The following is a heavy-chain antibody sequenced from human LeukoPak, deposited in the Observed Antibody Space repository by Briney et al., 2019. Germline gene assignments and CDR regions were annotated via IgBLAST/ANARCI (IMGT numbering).Heavy chain of an antibody. J-gene: IGHJ3*02. Sequence: SETLSLTCAVYGGSFSGYYWSWIRQPPGKGLEWLGEINHSGSTNYNPSLKSRVTISVDTSKNQFSLKLSSVTAADTAVYYCARDWVYYYDSSATLYVGAFDIWGQGTMVTVSS. CDR2: INHSGST. CDR3: ARDWVYYYDSSATLYVGAFDI. CDR1: GGSFSGYY. V-gene: IGHV4-34*01. D-gene: IGHD3-22*01.